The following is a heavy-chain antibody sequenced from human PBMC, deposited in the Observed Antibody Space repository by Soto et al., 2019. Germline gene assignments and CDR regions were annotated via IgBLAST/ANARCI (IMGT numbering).Heavy chain of an antibody. D-gene: IGHD6-19*01. CDR2: ISAYNGNT. J-gene: IGHJ4*02. V-gene: IGHV1-18*01. Sequence: ASVKVSCKASGETFTSYGISWVRQAPGQGLEWMGWISAYNGNTNYAQKLQDRVTMTTDTSTSTAYMELRSLRSDDTAVYYCARDRQWLGRLDYWGQGTLVTVSS. CDR1: GETFTSYG. CDR3: ARDRQWLGRLDY.